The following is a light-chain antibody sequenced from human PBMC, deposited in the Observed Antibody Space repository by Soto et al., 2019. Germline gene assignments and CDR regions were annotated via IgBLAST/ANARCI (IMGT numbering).Light chain of an antibody. J-gene: IGKJ1*01. V-gene: IGKV1-5*01. Sequence: DIQMTQSPSTLSASVGDRVTITCRASQSISSWLAWYQQKPGKAPKLLIYDASSLESGVPSRFSGSGSGTEFTLTISSLHPDDFATYYCQQYNSYPWTFGQGTKVEIK. CDR1: QSISSW. CDR3: QQYNSYPWT. CDR2: DAS.